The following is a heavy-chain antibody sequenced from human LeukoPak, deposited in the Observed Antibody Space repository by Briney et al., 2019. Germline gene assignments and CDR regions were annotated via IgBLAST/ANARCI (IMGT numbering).Heavy chain of an antibody. V-gene: IGHV4-38-2*02. CDR2: IYHSGST. D-gene: IGHD6-13*01. J-gene: IGHJ5*02. CDR3: ARDDQMSSWYEGHWFDP. CDR1: GYSISSGYY. Sequence: SETLSLTCTVSGYSISSGYYWGWIRQPPGKGLEWIGSIYHSGSTYYNPSLKSRVTISVDTSKNQFSLKLSSVTAADTAVYYCARDDQMSSWYEGHWFDPWGQGTLVTVSS.